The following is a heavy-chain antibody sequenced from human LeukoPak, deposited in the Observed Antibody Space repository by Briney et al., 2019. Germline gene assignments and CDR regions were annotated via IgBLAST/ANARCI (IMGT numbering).Heavy chain of an antibody. J-gene: IGHJ4*02. CDR2: ISGSAHKI. V-gene: IGHV3-23*01. Sequence: GGSLRLSCVGSGFTFSNYAMSWVRQAPGKGLDWVSVISGSAHKIRYADSVRGRFTISRDNSENTVYLQMNDLRGEDTAIYYCAGRITGYSSGYVFWGQGTLVTVSS. D-gene: IGHD5-18*01. CDR1: GFTFSNYA. CDR3: AGRITGYSSGYVF.